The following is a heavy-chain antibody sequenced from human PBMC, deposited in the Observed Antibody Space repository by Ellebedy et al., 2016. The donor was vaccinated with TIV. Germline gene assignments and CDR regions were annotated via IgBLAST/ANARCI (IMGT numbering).Heavy chain of an antibody. CDR2: MNEDGSEK. V-gene: IGHV3-7*03. Sequence: PGGSLRLSCAASGFTFSSYGMHWVRQAPGKGLEWVTNMNEDGSEKYYVDSVKGRFTISRDNAKNTLYLQMNSLRAEDTAVYYCVGRIFDIWGRGTLVSVSS. CDR1: GFTFSSYG. J-gene: IGHJ2*01. CDR3: VGRIFDI.